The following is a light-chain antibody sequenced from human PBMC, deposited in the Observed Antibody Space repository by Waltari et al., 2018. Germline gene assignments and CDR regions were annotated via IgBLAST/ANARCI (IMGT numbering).Light chain of an antibody. CDR3: SSYAGSNNRV. Sequence: QSALTQPPSASGSPGQSVTISCTGTSSDVGDYNYVSWYQQHPGKAPNLMIYEVSQRPSGVPDRFSCSKSGNTASLTVSGLQDEDEADYYCSSYAGSNNRVFGGGTKLTVL. J-gene: IGLJ3*02. CDR1: SSDVGDYNY. CDR2: EVS. V-gene: IGLV2-8*01.